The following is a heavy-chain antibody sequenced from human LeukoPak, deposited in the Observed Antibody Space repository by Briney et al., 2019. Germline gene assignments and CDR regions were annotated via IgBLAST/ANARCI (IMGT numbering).Heavy chain of an antibody. Sequence: SGTLSLTCAVSGGSISCNNWWGWVRQPPGKGLEWIGEIYHSGSPNYNPSLKSRVTISVDKSRNHFSLNLSSVTAADTAVYYCARVNINNWHSCDYWGQGTLVTVSS. D-gene: IGHD1-1*01. CDR3: ARVNINNWHSCDY. J-gene: IGHJ4*02. V-gene: IGHV4-4*02. CDR1: GGSISCNNW. CDR2: IYHSGSP.